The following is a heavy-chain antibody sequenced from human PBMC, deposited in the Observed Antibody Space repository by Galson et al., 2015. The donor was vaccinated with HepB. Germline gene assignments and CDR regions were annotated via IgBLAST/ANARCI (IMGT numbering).Heavy chain of an antibody. CDR3: TASSAAVAGQIDY. V-gene: IGHV1-69*13. CDR1: GGTFNTYA. J-gene: IGHJ4*02. CDR2: IIPIFGTS. Sequence: SVKVSCKASGGTFNTYAISWVRQAPGQGLEWMGGIIPIFGTSNYAQKFRGRVTITADESTSTAYIELSSLRSDDTAVYYCTASSAAVAGQIDYWGQGTLVTVSS. D-gene: IGHD6-19*01.